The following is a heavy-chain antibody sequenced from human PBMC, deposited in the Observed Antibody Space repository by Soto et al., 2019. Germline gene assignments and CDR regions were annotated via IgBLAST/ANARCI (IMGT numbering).Heavy chain of an antibody. CDR2: IGAGADTT. CDR1: GFTFSSYP. V-gene: IGHV3-23*01. J-gene: IGHJ4*02. Sequence: GGSLRLSCAASGFTFSSYPMSWVRQAPGKGLEWVSAIGAGADTTYYADSVKGRFTISRDNYKNTLYLQMNSLRADDTAVYYCAKYVTPCSGGSCYRNFDDWGQGTLVTVSS. CDR3: AKYVTPCSGGSCYRNFDD. D-gene: IGHD2-15*01.